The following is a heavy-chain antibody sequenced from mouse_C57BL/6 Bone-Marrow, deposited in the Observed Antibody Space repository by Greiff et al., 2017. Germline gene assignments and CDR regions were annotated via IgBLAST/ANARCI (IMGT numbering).Heavy chain of an antibody. D-gene: IGHD1-1*01. Sequence: QVQLQQPGPGLVAPSQCLSITCTVSGFSLTSYSISWVRQRPGKGLEWLGVIWPGGGTNNNSALKSRLSISKDNSKSSVSLKMNSRQTDDTARYYCARRYYGSPWSQGTLVTVSA. V-gene: IGHV2-9-1*01. J-gene: IGHJ3*02. CDR1: GFSLTSYS. CDR3: ARRYYGSP. CDR2: IWPGGGT.